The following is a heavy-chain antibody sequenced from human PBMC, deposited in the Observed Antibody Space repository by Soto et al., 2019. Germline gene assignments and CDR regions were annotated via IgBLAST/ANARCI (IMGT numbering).Heavy chain of an antibody. CDR1: GFSVSSNH. Sequence: GGSLRLSCAASGFSVSSNHMTWVRQAPGKGPEWVSVIYSGGSTNYAESVKGRFTISRDNSKNTLYLQMNSLRAEDTAVYYCASNLKQLLFGTFDYWGQGTLVTVSS. V-gene: IGHV3-66*01. CDR3: ASNLKQLLFGTFDY. J-gene: IGHJ4*02. D-gene: IGHD6-19*01. CDR2: IYSGGST.